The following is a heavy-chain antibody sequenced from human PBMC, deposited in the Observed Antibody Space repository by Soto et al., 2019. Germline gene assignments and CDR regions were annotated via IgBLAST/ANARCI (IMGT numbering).Heavy chain of an antibody. V-gene: IGHV5-51*01. Sequence: GESLKISFKGSGYSFTSYWIGWVRQMPGKGLEWMGIIYPGDSDTRYSPSFQGQVTISADKSISTAYLQWSSLKASDTAMYYCARVGIYYYYGMDVWGQGTTVTVSS. D-gene: IGHD3-3*02. J-gene: IGHJ6*02. CDR2: IYPGDSDT. CDR3: ARVGIYYYYGMDV. CDR1: GYSFTSYW.